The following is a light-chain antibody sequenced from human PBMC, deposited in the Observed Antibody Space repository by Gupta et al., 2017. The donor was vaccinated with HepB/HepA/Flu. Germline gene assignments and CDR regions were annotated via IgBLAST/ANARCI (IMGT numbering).Light chain of an antibody. CDR2: GAS. Sequence: IVLTQTPATLSVSTGGRATISCRASRSISSRYLAWYQQKPGQAPRLLIYGASSRATGIPDRFSGSGSGTDFTLTISRLEPEDFAVYYCQQYDTSPCSFGQGTKLEIK. CDR3: QQYDTSPCS. J-gene: IGKJ2*04. V-gene: IGKV3-20*01. CDR1: RSISSRY.